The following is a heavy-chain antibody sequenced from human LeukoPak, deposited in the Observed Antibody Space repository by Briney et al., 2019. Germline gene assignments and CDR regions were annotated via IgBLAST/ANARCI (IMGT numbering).Heavy chain of an antibody. CDR2: ISGSGGST. Sequence: PGGSLRLSCAASGFTFSSYAMSWVRQAPGKGLEWVSAISGSGGSTDYADSVKGRFTISRDNAKNTLYLQINSLRAEDAGVYYCAPKGLGGSYYYFDYWGQGTLVTVSS. D-gene: IGHD1-26*01. CDR1: GFTFSSYA. J-gene: IGHJ4*02. V-gene: IGHV3-23*01. CDR3: APKGLGGSYYYFDY.